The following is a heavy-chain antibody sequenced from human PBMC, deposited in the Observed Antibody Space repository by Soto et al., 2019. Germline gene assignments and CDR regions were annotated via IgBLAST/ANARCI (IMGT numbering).Heavy chain of an antibody. V-gene: IGHV4-34*01. D-gene: IGHD3-10*01. CDR2: INHSGST. Sequence: SETLSLTCAVYGGSFSGYYWSWIRQPPGKGLEWIGEINHSGSTNYNPSLKSRVTISVDTSKNQFSLKLSSVTAADTAVYYCARVRSYGSGSYLYSYYYYGMDVWGQGTTVTVSS. CDR3: ARVRSYGSGSYLYSYYYYGMDV. CDR1: GGSFSGYY. J-gene: IGHJ6*02.